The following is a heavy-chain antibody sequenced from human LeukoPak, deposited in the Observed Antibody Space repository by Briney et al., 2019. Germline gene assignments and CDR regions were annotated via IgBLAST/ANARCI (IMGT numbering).Heavy chain of an antibody. D-gene: IGHD6-13*01. CDR3: ARARIAAAGDVIDY. V-gene: IGHV4-59*01. CDR1: GGSISSYY. J-gene: IGHJ4*02. CDR2: IYYSGST. Sequence: SETLSLTCTVSGGSISSYYWSWIRQPPGKGLEWIGYIYYSGSTNYNPSLKSRVTISVDTSKSQFSLKLSSVTAADTAVYYCARARIAAAGDVIDYWGQETLVTVSS.